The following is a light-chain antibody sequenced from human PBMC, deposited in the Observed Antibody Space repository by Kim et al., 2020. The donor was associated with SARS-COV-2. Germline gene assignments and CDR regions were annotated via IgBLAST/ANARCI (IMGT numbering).Light chain of an antibody. J-gene: IGKJ3*01. Sequence: EVVLTQSPGTLSLSPGERATLSCRASQSLGSNYLAWYQQKRGQAPRLLIYGAFRRATGVPDRFSGSGSGTDFTLTISRLEPEDFAVYYCQQYGSSSFTFGPGTKVDIK. CDR2: GAF. V-gene: IGKV3-20*01. CDR1: QSLGSNY. CDR3: QQYGSSSFT.